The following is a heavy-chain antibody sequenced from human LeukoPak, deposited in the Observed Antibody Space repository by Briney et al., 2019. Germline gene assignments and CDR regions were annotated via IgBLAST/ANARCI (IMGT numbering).Heavy chain of an antibody. CDR2: TIPIFGTA. CDR1: GGTFSSYA. J-gene: IGHJ6*04. D-gene: IGHD3-10*01. Sequence: SVKVSCMASGGTFSSYAISWVRQAAGQGLEWMGGTIPIFGTANYTQKFQGRVTITADKSTSTAYMELSSLRSEDTAVYYCARGFPYYYGSGSSYYYYYYGMDVWGKGTTVTVSS. CDR3: ARGFPYYYGSGSSYYYYYYGMDV. V-gene: IGHV1-69*06.